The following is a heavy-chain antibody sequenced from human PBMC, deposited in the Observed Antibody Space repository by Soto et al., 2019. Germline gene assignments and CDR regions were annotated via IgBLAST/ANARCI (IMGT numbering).Heavy chain of an antibody. CDR1: GYTFTSYG. D-gene: IGHD3-10*01. Sequence: ASVKVSCKASGYTFTSYGISWVRQAPGQGLEWMGWISAYNGNTNYAQKLQGRVTMTTDTSTSTAYMELRSLRSDDTAVYYCASPGAREPATPRRDHAFDIWGQGTMVTVSS. CDR2: ISAYNGNT. V-gene: IGHV1-18*01. J-gene: IGHJ3*02. CDR3: ASPGAREPATPRRDHAFDI.